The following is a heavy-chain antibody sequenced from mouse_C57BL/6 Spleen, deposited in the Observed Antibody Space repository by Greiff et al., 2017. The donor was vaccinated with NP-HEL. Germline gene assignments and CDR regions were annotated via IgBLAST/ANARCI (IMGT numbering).Heavy chain of an antibody. V-gene: IGHV1-55*01. CDR1: GYTFTSYW. CDR3: AREGYSNLYYYAMDY. D-gene: IGHD2-5*01. Sequence: QVQLQQPGAELVKPGASVKMFCKASGYTFTSYWITWVKQRPGQGLEWIGDIYPGSGSTNYNEKFKSKATLTVDTSSSTAYMQLSSLTSEDSAVYYCAREGYSNLYYYAMDYWGQGTSVTVSS. CDR2: IYPGSGST. J-gene: IGHJ4*01.